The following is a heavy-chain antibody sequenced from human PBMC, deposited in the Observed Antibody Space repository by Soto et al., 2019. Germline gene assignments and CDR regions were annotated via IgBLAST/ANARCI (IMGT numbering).Heavy chain of an antibody. V-gene: IGHV1-69*06. CDR3: ARGRDCSGGSCYSIVPWLDP. J-gene: IGHJ5*02. CDR2: IIPIFGTA. CDR1: GGTFSSYA. Sequence: ASVKVSCKASGGTFSSYAISWVRQAPGQGLEWMGGIIPIFGTANYAQKFQGRVTITADKSTSTAYMELSSLRSEDTAVYYCARGRDCSGGSCYSIVPWLDPWGQGTMVTVYS. D-gene: IGHD2-15*01.